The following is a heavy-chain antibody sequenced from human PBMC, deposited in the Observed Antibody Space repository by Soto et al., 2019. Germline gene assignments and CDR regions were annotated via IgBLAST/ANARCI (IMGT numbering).Heavy chain of an antibody. J-gene: IGHJ4*02. CDR2: ITTSGDRT. D-gene: IGHD1-7*01. CDR1: GFTFSSYA. CDR3: AKNYYFDY. Sequence: EVQLLESGGGLVQPGGSLRLSCAASGFTFSSYAMSWVRQAPGEGLAWVSSITTSGDRTYYADSVKGRFTISRDNSKNTLSLHMTSLRAEDTAVYYCAKNYYFDYCGQGALVTVSS. V-gene: IGHV3-23*01.